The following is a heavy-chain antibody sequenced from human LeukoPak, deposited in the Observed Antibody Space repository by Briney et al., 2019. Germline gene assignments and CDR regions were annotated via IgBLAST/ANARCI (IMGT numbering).Heavy chain of an antibody. D-gene: IGHD4-17*01. CDR3: ARRAVTRVEGGDY. V-gene: IGHV3-74*01. J-gene: IGHJ4*02. Sequence: PGGSLRLSCAASGFTFSSYWMHWVRHAPGKGLVWVSRINSDGSSTNYADSVKGRFTISRDNAKNTLYLQMNSLRAEDTALYYCARRAVTRVEGGDYWGQGTLVTVSS. CDR1: GFTFSSYW. CDR2: INSDGSST.